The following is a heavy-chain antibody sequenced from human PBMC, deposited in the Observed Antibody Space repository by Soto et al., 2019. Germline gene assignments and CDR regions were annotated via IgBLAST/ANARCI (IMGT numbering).Heavy chain of an antibody. CDR1: EFTFSSYA. D-gene: IGHD6-19*01. J-gene: IGHJ3*02. CDR3: AREGGSGLDAFDI. CDR2: ISGSGGST. V-gene: IGHV3-23*01. Sequence: GGSLRLFCAASEFTFSSYAMSWVRQAPGKGLEWVSGISGSGGSTYYADSVKGRFTISRDNSKNTLYLQMNSLRAEDTAVYYCAREGGSGLDAFDIWGQGTMVT.